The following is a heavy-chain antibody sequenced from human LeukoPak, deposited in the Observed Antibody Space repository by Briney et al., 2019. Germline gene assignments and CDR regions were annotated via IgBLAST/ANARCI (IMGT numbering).Heavy chain of an antibody. J-gene: IGHJ6*02. V-gene: IGHV3-66*01. CDR1: GFTVSSNY. Sequence: GGSLRLSCAASGFTVSSNYMSWVRQAPGKGLEWVSVIYSGGSTYYADSVKGRFTISRDNSKNTLYLQMNSLRAEDTAVYYCARAGGYCSGGSCKHNPGYYYYYGMDVWGQGTTVTVSS. D-gene: IGHD2-15*01. CDR2: IYSGGST. CDR3: ARAGGYCSGGSCKHNPGYYYYYGMDV.